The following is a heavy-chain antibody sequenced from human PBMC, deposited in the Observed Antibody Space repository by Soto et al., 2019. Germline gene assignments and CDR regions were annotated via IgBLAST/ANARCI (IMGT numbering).Heavy chain of an antibody. Sequence: ASVKVSCKASGYTFTSYGISWVRQAPGQGLEWMGWINTNNGGTNSAQKFQGRVTMTMDTSINTAYMELSSLRSDDTAIYYCARGWEVLVGANYWGQGTLVTVPQ. V-gene: IGHV1-2*02. CDR2: INTNNGGT. J-gene: IGHJ4*02. D-gene: IGHD1-26*01. CDR1: GYTFTSYG. CDR3: ARGWEVLVGANY.